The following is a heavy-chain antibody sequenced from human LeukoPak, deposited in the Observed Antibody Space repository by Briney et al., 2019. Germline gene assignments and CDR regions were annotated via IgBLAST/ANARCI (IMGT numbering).Heavy chain of an antibody. CDR3: ARHGYYGSGSDFDY. D-gene: IGHD3-10*01. J-gene: IGHJ4*02. Sequence: SETLSLTCTVSGGSISSYYWSWIRQPPGKGLEWIGYIYYSGSTNYNPSLKSRVTISVDTSKNQFSLKLSSVTAADTAVYYCARHGYYGSGSDFDYWAREPWSPSPQ. CDR2: IYYSGST. V-gene: IGHV4-59*08. CDR1: GGSISSYY.